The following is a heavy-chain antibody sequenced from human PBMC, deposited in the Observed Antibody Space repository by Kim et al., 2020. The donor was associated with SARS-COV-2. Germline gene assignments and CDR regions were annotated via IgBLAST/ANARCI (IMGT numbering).Heavy chain of an antibody. CDR3: ARFGDSSGYYVDY. CDR1: GGSFSGYY. J-gene: IGHJ4*02. V-gene: IGHV4-34*01. CDR2: INHSGST. Sequence: SETLSLTCAVYGGSFSGYYWSWIRQPPGKGLEWIGEINHSGSTNYNPSLKSRVTISVDTSKNQFSLKLSSVTAADTAVYYCARFGDSSGYYVDYWGQGTLVTVSS. D-gene: IGHD3-22*01.